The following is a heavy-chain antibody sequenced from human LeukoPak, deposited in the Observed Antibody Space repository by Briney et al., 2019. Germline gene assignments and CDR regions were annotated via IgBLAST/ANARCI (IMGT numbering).Heavy chain of an antibody. CDR1: GGSISSGDYY. CDR3: ARAVGKYYDFWSGYPLWAFDI. V-gene: IGHV4-30-4*08. J-gene: IGHJ3*02. D-gene: IGHD3-3*01. Sequence: SETLSLTCTVSGGSISSGDYYSSWIRQPPGKGLEWIGYIYYSGSTYYNPSLKSRITISVDTSKNQFSLKLSPVTAADTAVYYCARAVGKYYDFWSGYPLWAFDIWGQGTMVTVSS. CDR2: IYYSGST.